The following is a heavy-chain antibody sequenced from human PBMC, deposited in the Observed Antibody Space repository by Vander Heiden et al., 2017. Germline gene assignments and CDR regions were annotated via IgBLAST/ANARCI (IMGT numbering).Heavy chain of an antibody. D-gene: IGHD3-10*01. V-gene: IGHV3-9*01. J-gene: IGHJ4*02. Sequence: EVQLVESGGGLVQPGRSLRLSCAASGVTFVDHAMHWVRQAPGKGLEWFSGISWNSGSKGYADSVKGRFTISRDNAKNSLYLQMNSLRAEDTALYYCARDRYGSGAKPDYWGQGTLVTVSS. CDR3: ARDRYGSGAKPDY. CDR2: ISWNSGSK. CDR1: GVTFVDHA.